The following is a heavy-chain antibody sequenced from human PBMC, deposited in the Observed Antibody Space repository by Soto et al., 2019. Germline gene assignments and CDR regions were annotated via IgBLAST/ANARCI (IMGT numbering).Heavy chain of an antibody. J-gene: IGHJ3*02. CDR1: GFTFSSSS. Sequence: XSRRLSGAASGFTFSSSSMNWVRQAPGKGLEWASSISSSSSYIYYADAVKGRFTISRDNAKNSLYLQMNSLRAEDTAVYYCARDAFDIWGQGTMVTVPS. CDR2: ISSSSSYI. CDR3: ARDAFDI. V-gene: IGHV3-21*01.